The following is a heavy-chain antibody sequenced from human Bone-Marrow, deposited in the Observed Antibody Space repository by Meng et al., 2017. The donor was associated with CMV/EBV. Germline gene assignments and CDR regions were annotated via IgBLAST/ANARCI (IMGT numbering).Heavy chain of an antibody. V-gene: IGHV3-30-3*01. CDR2: ISSDGSNK. CDR3: ARDARFLECPDY. CDR1: GFTLSSYV. D-gene: IGHD3-3*01. Sequence: GESLKISCAASGFTLSSYVMHWVRQAPGKGLEFVAVISSDGSNKYYAASVKGRFTISRDNSKNTLYLQMNSLRAEDTAVYYCARDARFLECPDYWGQGTLVTVSS. J-gene: IGHJ4*02.